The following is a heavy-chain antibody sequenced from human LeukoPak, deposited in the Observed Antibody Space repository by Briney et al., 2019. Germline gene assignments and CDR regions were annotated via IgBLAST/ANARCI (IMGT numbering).Heavy chain of an antibody. V-gene: IGHV3-7*01. Sequence: GGSLRLSCTASGFTFSRYWMGWVRQAPGKGLEWVANRNEDGNKKYYVDSVKGRFTISRDNTKKSLYLQMNSLRPEDTAVYYCARGCTSTSCYDYWGQGTLVTVSS. CDR3: ARGCTSTSCYDY. CDR1: GFTFSRYW. CDR2: RNEDGNKK. J-gene: IGHJ4*02. D-gene: IGHD2-2*01.